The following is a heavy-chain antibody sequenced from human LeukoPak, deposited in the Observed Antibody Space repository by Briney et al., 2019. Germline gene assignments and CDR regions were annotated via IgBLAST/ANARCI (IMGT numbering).Heavy chain of an antibody. D-gene: IGHD2-2*01. CDR3: ARGYCTSTNCNNWFDP. CDR2: IRGGGDMT. J-gene: IGHJ5*02. CDR1: RLTFSSFA. Sequence: GGTLRLSCAASRLTFSSFAMSWVRQGPGGGLEWVSAIRGGGDMTHYTDSVKGRFTISRDNSRNVLYLQMNSLRADDAAIYYCARGYCTSTNCNNWFDPWGQGALVTVSS. V-gene: IGHV3-23*01.